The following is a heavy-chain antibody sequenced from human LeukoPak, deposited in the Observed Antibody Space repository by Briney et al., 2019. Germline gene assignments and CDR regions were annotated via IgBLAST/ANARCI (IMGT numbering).Heavy chain of an antibody. V-gene: IGHV4-34*01. CDR2: IYYSGST. Sequence: PSETLSLTCAVYGGSFSGYYWSWIRQPPGKGLEWIGSIYYSGSTYYNPSLKSRVTISVDTSKNQFSLKLSSVTAADTAVYYCAGSRGGSGWDPWGQGTLVTVSS. CDR1: GGSFSGYY. CDR3: AGSRGGSGWDP. D-gene: IGHD6-19*01. J-gene: IGHJ4*02.